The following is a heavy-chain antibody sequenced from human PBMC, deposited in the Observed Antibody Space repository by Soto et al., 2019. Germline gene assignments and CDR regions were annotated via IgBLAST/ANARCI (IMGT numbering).Heavy chain of an antibody. J-gene: IGHJ6*03. CDR2: MNPNSGNT. CDR3: ARGNLRTMLVVVIIPAYYYMDG. D-gene: IGHD3-3*01. CDR1: GYTFTIYD. Sequence: ASVKVSCKASGYTFTIYDINWVLQATGQGLEWMGWMNPNSGNTGYAQKFQGRVTMTRNTSISTAYMELSSLRSEDTAVYYCARGNLRTMLVVVIIPAYYYMDGWGKGTTVTVAS. V-gene: IGHV1-8*01.